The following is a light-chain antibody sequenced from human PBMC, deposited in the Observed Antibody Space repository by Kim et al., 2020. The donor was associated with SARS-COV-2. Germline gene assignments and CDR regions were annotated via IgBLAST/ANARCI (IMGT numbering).Light chain of an antibody. CDR3: QAWDTATHVV. J-gene: IGLJ2*01. CDR2: EDD. Sequence: DRYAFWYQQRPGRSPVLVIYEDDKRPSGIPERFSGSNSGNTATLTISGTQAMDEADYYCQAWDTATHVVFGGGTKLTVL. V-gene: IGLV3-1*01. CDR1: DRY.